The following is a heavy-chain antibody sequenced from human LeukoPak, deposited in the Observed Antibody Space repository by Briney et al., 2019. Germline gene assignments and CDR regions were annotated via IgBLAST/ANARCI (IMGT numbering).Heavy chain of an antibody. J-gene: IGHJ3*02. CDR3: VKHDPYFYDSSGFRDAFDI. Sequence: SETLSLTCTVSGGSISSSSYYWGWVRQPPGTGLEWIGSIYYTGSTYSYNPSLKSRVTISVDTSKNQVTLKLSSVTAAETAVYYCVKHDPYFYDSSGFRDAFDIWGRGTLVTVSS. D-gene: IGHD3-22*01. CDR2: IYYTGST. CDR1: GGSISSSSYY. V-gene: IGHV4-39*01.